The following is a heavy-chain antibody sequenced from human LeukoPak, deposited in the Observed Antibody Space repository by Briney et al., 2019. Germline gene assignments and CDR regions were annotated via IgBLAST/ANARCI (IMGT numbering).Heavy chain of an antibody. Sequence: GGSLRLSCAASGFTFSSYAMSWVRQAPGKGLEWVSVIYSGGSTYYADSVKGRFTISRDNSKNTLYLQMNSLRAEDTAVYYCARTFSDDSSGYLGPYFDYWGQGTLVTVSS. CDR1: GFTFSSYA. J-gene: IGHJ4*02. D-gene: IGHD3-22*01. CDR3: ARTFSDDSSGYLGPYFDY. CDR2: IYSGGST. V-gene: IGHV3-53*01.